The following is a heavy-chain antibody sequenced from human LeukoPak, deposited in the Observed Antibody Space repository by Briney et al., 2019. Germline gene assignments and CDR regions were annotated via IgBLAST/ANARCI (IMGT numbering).Heavy chain of an antibody. Sequence: GGSLRLSCAASGFTFSSYSMNWVRQAPGKGLEWVSYISSSSSTIYYADSVKGRFTISRENAKNSLYLQMNSLRDEDTAVYYCARDRGYDFWSGYYGFDYWGQGTLVTVSS. CDR3: ARDRGYDFWSGYYGFDY. V-gene: IGHV3-48*02. CDR1: GFTFSSYS. D-gene: IGHD3-3*01. CDR2: ISSSSSTI. J-gene: IGHJ4*02.